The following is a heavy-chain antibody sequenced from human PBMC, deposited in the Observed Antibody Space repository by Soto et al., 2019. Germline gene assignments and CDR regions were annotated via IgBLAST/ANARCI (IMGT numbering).Heavy chain of an antibody. J-gene: IGHJ3*02. CDR1: GYTFTSYA. D-gene: IGHD2-8*01. CDR3: ARDHPYCTNGVCYTLDTAMVRGDAFDI. V-gene: IGHV1-69*13. Sequence: GASVKVSCKASGYTFTSYAMHWVRQAPGQRREWMGGIIPIFGTANYAQKFQGRVTITAAESTSTAYMELSSLRSEDTAVYYCARDHPYCTNGVCYTLDTAMVRGDAFDIWGQGTMVTVSS. CDR2: IIPIFGTA.